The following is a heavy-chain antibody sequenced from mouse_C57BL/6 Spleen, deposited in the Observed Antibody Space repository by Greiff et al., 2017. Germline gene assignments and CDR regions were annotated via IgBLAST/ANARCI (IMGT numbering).Heavy chain of an antibody. CDR3: ARGSSSYFDY. D-gene: IGHD1-1*01. Sequence: EVQLQQSGPELVKPGASVKISCKASGYTFTDYYMNWVKQSHGKSLEWIGDINPNNGGTSYNQKFKGKATLTVDKSSSTAYMELRSLTSEDSAVYYCARGSSSYFDYWGQGTTLTVSS. CDR1: GYTFTDYY. V-gene: IGHV1-26*01. J-gene: IGHJ2*01. CDR2: INPNNGGT.